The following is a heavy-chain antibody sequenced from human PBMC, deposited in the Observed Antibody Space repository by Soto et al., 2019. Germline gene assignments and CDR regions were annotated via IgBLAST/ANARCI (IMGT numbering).Heavy chain of an antibody. V-gene: IGHV4-34*01. Sequence: SETLSLTCAVYGGSFSGYYWSWIRQPPGKGLEWIGEINHSGSTNYNPSLKSRVTISVDTSKNQFSLKLSFVTAADTAVYYCARDILGYCSSTSCYTRPYYYYGMDVWGQGTTVTVSS. J-gene: IGHJ6*02. CDR1: GGSFSGYY. CDR3: ARDILGYCSSTSCYTRPYYYYGMDV. CDR2: INHSGST. D-gene: IGHD2-2*02.